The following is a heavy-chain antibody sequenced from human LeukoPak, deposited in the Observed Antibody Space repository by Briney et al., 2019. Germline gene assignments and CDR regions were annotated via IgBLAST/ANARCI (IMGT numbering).Heavy chain of an antibody. CDR3: AKEEYSSSSGAFDI. J-gene: IGHJ3*02. D-gene: IGHD6-6*01. CDR2: IWYDGSNK. Sequence: QPGGSLRLSCAASGFTFSSYGMHWVRQAPGKGLEWVAVIWYDGSNKYYADSVKGRFTISRDDSKNTLYLQMNSLRAEDTAVYYCAKEEYSSSSGAFDIWGQGTMVTVSS. CDR1: GFTFSSYG. V-gene: IGHV3-33*06.